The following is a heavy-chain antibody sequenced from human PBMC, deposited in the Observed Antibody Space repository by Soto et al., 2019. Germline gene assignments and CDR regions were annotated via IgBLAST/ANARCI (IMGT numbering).Heavy chain of an antibody. Sequence: EVQLLESGGGLVQPGGSLRLSCAASGFTFSSYAMSWVRQAPGKGREWVSAISGSGGSTYYADSVKGRFTISRDNSKNTLYLQMNSLRAEDTAVYYCAKDQGSVVVVAATLFHYWGQGTLVTVSS. CDR3: AKDQGSVVVVAATLFHY. CDR1: GFTFSSYA. CDR2: ISGSGGST. D-gene: IGHD2-15*01. J-gene: IGHJ4*02. V-gene: IGHV3-23*01.